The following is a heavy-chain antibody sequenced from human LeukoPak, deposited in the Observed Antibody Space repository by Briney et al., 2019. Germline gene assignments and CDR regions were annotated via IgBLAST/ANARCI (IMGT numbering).Heavy chain of an antibody. D-gene: IGHD3-22*01. Sequence: GSLRLSCAASAFPFSSYGMHWVRQPPGKGLEWIGEINHSGSTNYNPSLKSRVTISVDTSKNQFSLKLSSVTAADTAVYYCARGQGGSSHYYDRGTYYFDYWGQGTLVTVSS. CDR2: INHSGST. V-gene: IGHV4-34*01. CDR1: AFPFSSYG. J-gene: IGHJ4*02. CDR3: ARGQGGSSHYYDRGTYYFDY.